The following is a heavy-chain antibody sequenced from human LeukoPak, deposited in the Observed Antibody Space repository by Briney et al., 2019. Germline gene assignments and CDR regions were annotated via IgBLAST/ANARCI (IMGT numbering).Heavy chain of an antibody. CDR3: ARNTHYSSGWSSY. D-gene: IGHD6-19*01. V-gene: IGHV3-30*03. CDR2: ISYGGSNK. CDR1: GFTFSNSW. J-gene: IGHJ4*02. Sequence: GGSLRLSCAASGFTFSNSWMYWVRQAPGKGLEWVAVISYGGSNKYYADSVKGRFTISRDNSKNTLYLQMNSLRAEDTAVYYCARNTHYSSGWSSYWGQGTLVTVSS.